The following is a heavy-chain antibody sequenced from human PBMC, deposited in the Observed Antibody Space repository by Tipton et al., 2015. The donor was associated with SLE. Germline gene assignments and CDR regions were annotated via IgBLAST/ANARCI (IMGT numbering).Heavy chain of an antibody. CDR2: IYSGGTVT. J-gene: IGHJ5*02. Sequence: GSLRLSCAASGFSFRNSAMSWVRQVPGKGLEWASIIYSGGTVTYYGDSVKGRFTISRDNAKNSLYLQMNNLRAEDTAVYYCAREGILTGGFDPWGQGTLVTVSS. V-gene: IGHV3-23*03. D-gene: IGHD3-9*01. CDR1: GFSFRNSA. CDR3: AREGILTGGFDP.